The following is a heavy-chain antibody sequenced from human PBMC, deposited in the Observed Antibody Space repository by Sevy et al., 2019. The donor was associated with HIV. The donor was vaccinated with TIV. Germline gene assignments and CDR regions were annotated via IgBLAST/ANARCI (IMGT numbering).Heavy chain of an antibody. CDR1: GYTFTSYD. V-gene: IGHV1-8*01. Sequence: ASVKVSCKASGYTFTSYDINWVRQATGQGLEWMGWMNHNSSNTGYAQKFQGRVTMTRNTSISTAYMELSSLRSEDTAVYYCASLPYYDYVWGSYRYYYCYGMDVWGQGTTVTVSS. CDR2: MNHNSSNT. CDR3: ASLPYYDYVWGSYRYYYCYGMDV. D-gene: IGHD3-16*02. J-gene: IGHJ6*02.